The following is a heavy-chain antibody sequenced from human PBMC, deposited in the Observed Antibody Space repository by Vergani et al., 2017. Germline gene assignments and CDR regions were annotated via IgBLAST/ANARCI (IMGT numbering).Heavy chain of an antibody. J-gene: IGHJ4*02. V-gene: IGHV4-30-4*08. CDR3: AGSPSGIVVEEFDS. Sequence: QVQLQESGPGLVKPSQTLSLTCNVSGGSISSGDSYLSWIRQTPGKGLEWIGYIYHSGYTHYNPSLRSRVTLSVDTSKNQFSLKVTTVTAADTAVYFCAGSPSGIVVEEFDSWGQGTLVTVSS. CDR1: GGSISSGDSY. CDR2: IYHSGYT. D-gene: IGHD2-15*01.